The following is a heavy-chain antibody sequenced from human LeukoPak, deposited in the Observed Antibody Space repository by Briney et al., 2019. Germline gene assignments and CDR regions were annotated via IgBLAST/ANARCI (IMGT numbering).Heavy chain of an antibody. V-gene: IGHV3-11*03. D-gene: IGHD3-3*01. CDR2: ISPGSSYK. CDR1: TFTFSDDY. CDR3: ATQRLGIFEF. J-gene: IGHJ4*02. Sequence: KTGGSLRLSCTASTFTFSDDYMGWIRQAPGKGPEWVSSISPGSSYKFCADSVEGRFTISRDDAKNSVYLQMNNLRVDDTAVYYWATQRLGIFEFWGQGSLVTVSS.